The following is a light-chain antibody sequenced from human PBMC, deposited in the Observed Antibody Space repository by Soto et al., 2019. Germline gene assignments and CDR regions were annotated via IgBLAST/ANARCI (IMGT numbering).Light chain of an antibody. CDR1: SSDFGDYNY. CDR2: DVS. CDR3: SSHTSSNTLV. J-gene: IGLJ1*01. V-gene: IGLV2-14*01. Sequence: HSVLTQPASVSGSPGQSITISCTGTSSDFGDYNYVSWYQQHPGKAPRLVIYDVSNRPSGVSSRFSGSKSGNTASLTISAIQAEDEADYYCSSHTSSNTLVFGIGTKLTVL.